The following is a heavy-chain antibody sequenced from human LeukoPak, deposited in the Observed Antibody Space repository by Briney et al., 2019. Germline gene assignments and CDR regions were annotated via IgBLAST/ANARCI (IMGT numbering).Heavy chain of an antibody. CDR3: ARARRPYGSGMLYYYMDV. CDR1: GYSFTNYG. Sequence: ASVKVPCKTSGYSFTNYGITWVRQAPGQGLEWMGWISGYNSKPFYAQNFQGRVTMTTDTSTSTVYMEVRSLRSDDTAVYYCARARRPYGSGMLYYYMDVWGKGTTVTISS. D-gene: IGHD3-10*01. J-gene: IGHJ6*03. CDR2: ISGYNSKP. V-gene: IGHV1-18*01.